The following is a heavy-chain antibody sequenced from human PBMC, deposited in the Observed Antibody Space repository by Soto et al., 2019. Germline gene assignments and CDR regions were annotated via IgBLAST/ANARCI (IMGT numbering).Heavy chain of an antibody. D-gene: IGHD3-22*01. CDR3: AKADSLGSHYYYGMDF. V-gene: IGHV3-33*06. J-gene: IGHJ6*02. Sequence: QVQLVESGGGVVQPGRSLRLSCAASGVTFSSYGMHWVRQAPGKGLEWVAVIWYDGSNKYYADSVKGRFTISRDNSKNALYLQMNSLRAEDTAVYYCAKADSLGSHYYYGMDFWGQGTTVTVSS. CDR2: IWYDGSNK. CDR1: GVTFSSYG.